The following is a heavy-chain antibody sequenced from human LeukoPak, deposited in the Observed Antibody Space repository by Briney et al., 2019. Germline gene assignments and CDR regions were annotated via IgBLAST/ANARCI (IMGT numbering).Heavy chain of an antibody. CDR3: ARTGNWNYWDWFDP. J-gene: IGHJ5*02. D-gene: IGHD1-7*01. V-gene: IGHV1-2*02. Sequence: ASVKVSCKASGYTFTGYYMHWVRQAPGQGLEWMGWINPNSGGTNYAQKFQGRVTITRNTSISTAYMELSSLRSEDTAVYYCARTGNWNYWDWFDPWGQGTLVTVSS. CDR2: INPNSGGT. CDR1: GYTFTGYY.